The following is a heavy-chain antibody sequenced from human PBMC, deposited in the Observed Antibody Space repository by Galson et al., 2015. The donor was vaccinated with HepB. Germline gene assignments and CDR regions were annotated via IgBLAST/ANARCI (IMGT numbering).Heavy chain of an antibody. D-gene: IGHD3-22*01. CDR1: GFSLSTSGMC. Sequence: PALVKPTQTLTLPCTFSGFSLSTSGMCVSWIRQPPGKALEWLARIDWDDDKYYSTSLKTRLTISKDTSKNQVVLTMTNMDPVDTATYYCARNAGEHYYDSSGYYQGYFDYWGQGTLVTVSS. CDR2: IDWDDDK. V-gene: IGHV2-70*11. CDR3: ARNAGEHYYDSSGYYQGYFDY. J-gene: IGHJ4*02.